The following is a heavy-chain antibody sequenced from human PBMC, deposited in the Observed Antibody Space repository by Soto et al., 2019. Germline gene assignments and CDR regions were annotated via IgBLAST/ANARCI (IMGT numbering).Heavy chain of an antibody. Sequence: EVQLLESGGGLVQPGGSLRLSCAASGFTFSSFAMSWVRQAPGKGLEWVSAISSRGGGTNYADSVKGRVTISRDNSKNTLYLQMNSPRAEDTAIYYCAKGGYGDYRYFDYWGQGTLVTVSS. CDR1: GFTFSSFA. CDR2: ISSRGGGT. CDR3: AKGGYGDYRYFDY. V-gene: IGHV3-23*01. J-gene: IGHJ4*02. D-gene: IGHD4-17*01.